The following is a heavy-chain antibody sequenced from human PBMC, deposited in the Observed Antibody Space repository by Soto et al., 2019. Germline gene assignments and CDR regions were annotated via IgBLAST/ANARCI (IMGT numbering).Heavy chain of an antibody. Sequence: APVKVSCKASGGTFSSYAISWVRQAPGQGLEWMGGIIPIFGTANYAQKFQGRVTITADESTSTAYMELSSLRSEDTAVYYCASSPLCGGSCYHYYYGMDVWGQGTTVTVSS. V-gene: IGHV1-69*13. J-gene: IGHJ6*02. CDR2: IIPIFGTA. D-gene: IGHD2-15*01. CDR3: ASSPLCGGSCYHYYYGMDV. CDR1: GGTFSSYA.